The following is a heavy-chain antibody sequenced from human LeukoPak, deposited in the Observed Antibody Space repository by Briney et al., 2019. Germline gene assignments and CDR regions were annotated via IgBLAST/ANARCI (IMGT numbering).Heavy chain of an antibody. Sequence: GGSLRLSCAASGFTFSSYAMSWVRQAPGKGLEWVSAISGSGGSTYYADSVKGRFTISRDNCKNTLYLQMNSLRAEDTAVYYCAKGPRITMIVVVITFDYWGQGTLVTVSS. D-gene: IGHD3-22*01. CDR3: AKGPRITMIVVVITFDY. CDR2: ISGSGGST. CDR1: GFTFSSYA. J-gene: IGHJ4*02. V-gene: IGHV3-23*01.